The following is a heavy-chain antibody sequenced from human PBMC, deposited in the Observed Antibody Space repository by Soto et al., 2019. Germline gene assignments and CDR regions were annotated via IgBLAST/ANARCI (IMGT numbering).Heavy chain of an antibody. V-gene: IGHV3-21*01. D-gene: IGHD5-18*01. CDR2: ISSSSSYI. CDR3: ARNPYSYGYLFDY. Sequence: PGGSLRLSCAASGFTFSSYSMNWVRQAPGKGLEWVSSISSSSSYIYYADSVKVRFTISRDNAKNSLYLQMNSLRAEDTAVYYCARNPYSYGYLFDYWGQGTLVTVSS. CDR1: GFTFSSYS. J-gene: IGHJ4*02.